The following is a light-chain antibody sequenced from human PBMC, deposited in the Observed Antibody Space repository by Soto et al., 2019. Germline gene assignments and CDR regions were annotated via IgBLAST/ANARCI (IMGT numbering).Light chain of an antibody. CDR3: SSYSGSSPLYV. CDR1: SSDIGAYNY. J-gene: IGLJ1*01. Sequence: QLVLTQPASVSGSPGQSITISCTGTSSDIGAYNYVSWYQLHPGKAPKLMIYEVSYRTSGLSNRFSGSKSGNTASLTISGLQAEDEADYFCSSYSGSSPLYVFGTGTKLTVL. CDR2: EVS. V-gene: IGLV2-14*01.